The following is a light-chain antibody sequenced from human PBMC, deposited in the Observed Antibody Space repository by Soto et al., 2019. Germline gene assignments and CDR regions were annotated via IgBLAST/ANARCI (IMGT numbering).Light chain of an antibody. V-gene: IGKV4-1*01. Sequence: DIVMTQSPDSLAVSLGERATINCKSSQSVLQSADNQNRLTWYQQKPGQPPRLLIYWASFRESGVPDRFSGSGSGTDFTLTISSLQAEDVAVYYCQQYYSSPFTFGQGTKLEIK. J-gene: IGKJ2*01. CDR2: WAS. CDR3: QQYYSSPFT. CDR1: QSVLQSADNQNR.